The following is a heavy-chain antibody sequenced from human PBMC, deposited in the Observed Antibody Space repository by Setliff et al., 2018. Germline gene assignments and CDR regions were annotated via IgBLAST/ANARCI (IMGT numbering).Heavy chain of an antibody. D-gene: IGHD1-26*01. CDR2: LHTSGST. V-gene: IGHV4-61*02. J-gene: IGHJ4*02. CDR1: GASISSGSYY. CDR3: ARDNTIVGATDY. Sequence: SETLSLTCAVSGASISSGSYYWSWIRQPAGKGLEWVGRLHTSGSTNYNPSLKSRVTISVDTSKNQFSLNLSSVTAADTAVYFCARDNTIVGATDYWGQGTLVTVLL.